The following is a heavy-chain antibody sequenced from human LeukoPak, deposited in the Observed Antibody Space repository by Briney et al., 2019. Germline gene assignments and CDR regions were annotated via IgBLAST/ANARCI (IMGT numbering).Heavy chain of an antibody. CDR1: GGSISSSNW. CDR2: IYHSGST. D-gene: IGHD2-8*01. V-gene: IGHV4-4*02. CDR3: ARLMAPSYATPGDY. J-gene: IGHJ4*02. Sequence: SETLSLTCADSGGSISSSNWWSWVRQPPGKGLEWIGEIYHSGSTNYNPSLKSRVTISVDKSKNQFSLKLSSVTAADTAVYYCARLMAPSYATPGDYWGQGTLVTVSS.